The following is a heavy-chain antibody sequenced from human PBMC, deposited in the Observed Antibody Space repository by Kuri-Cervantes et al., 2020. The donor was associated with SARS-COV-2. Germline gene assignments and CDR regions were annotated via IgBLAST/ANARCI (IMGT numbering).Heavy chain of an antibody. Sequence: ASVKVSCKASGYTFTSYGISWVRQAPGQGLEWMGWISAYNGNTNYAQKLQGRVTMTRDTSASTAYMELSSLRSEDTAVYYCARTYCSSTSCSPGDYWGQGTLVTVSS. V-gene: IGHV1-18*01. D-gene: IGHD2-2*01. CDR3: ARTYCSSTSCSPGDY. J-gene: IGHJ4*02. CDR1: GYTFTSYG. CDR2: ISAYNGNT.